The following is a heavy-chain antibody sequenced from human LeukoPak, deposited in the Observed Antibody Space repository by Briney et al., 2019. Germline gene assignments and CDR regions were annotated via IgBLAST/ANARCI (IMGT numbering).Heavy chain of an antibody. Sequence: ASVKVSCKASGYTFTCYYMHWVRQPPGQGLEYMGLFNPISGGTVYAQKFQGRVTMTRDTSITTAYMELTRLTSDDTAVYYCARYCSSTSCYSDYWGQGTLVTVSS. J-gene: IGHJ4*02. CDR2: FNPISGGT. CDR3: ARYCSSTSCYSDY. V-gene: IGHV1-2*06. D-gene: IGHD2-2*01. CDR1: GYTFTCYY.